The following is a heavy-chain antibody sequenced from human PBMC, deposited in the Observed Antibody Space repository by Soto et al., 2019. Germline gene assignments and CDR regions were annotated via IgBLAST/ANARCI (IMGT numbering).Heavy chain of an antibody. V-gene: IGHV1-8*01. CDR1: GYTFTSYD. CDR3: TRGQGNH. Sequence: QVQLVQSGAEVKKPVASVRVSCKASGYTFTSYDIYWVRQATGQGLEWMGWMNPFSGNAVYTQKFQDRVTMTRDTSINTAYMEMIGLRSEDTAVYYCTRGQGNHWGQGSLVTVSS. CDR2: MNPFSGNA. J-gene: IGHJ4*02.